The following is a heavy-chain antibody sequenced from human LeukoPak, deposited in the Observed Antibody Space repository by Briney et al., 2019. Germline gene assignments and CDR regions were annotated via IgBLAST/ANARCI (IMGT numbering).Heavy chain of an antibody. CDR3: AKQHRYYDFWSGYYGQTDYYYGMDV. J-gene: IGHJ6*02. CDR1: GFTFSSYA. D-gene: IGHD3-3*01. CDR2: TSGSGGST. V-gene: IGHV3-23*01. Sequence: GGSLRLSCAASGFTFSSYAMSWVRQAPGKGLEWVSATSGSGGSTYYADSVKGRFTISRDNSKNTLYLQMNSLRAEDTAVYYCAKQHRYYDFWSGYYGQTDYYYGMDVWGQGTTVTVSS.